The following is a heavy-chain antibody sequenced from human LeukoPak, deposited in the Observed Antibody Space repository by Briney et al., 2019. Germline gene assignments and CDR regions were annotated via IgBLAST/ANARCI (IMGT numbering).Heavy chain of an antibody. CDR1: GFTFSSYS. CDR2: ISSSYI. V-gene: IGHV3-21*01. D-gene: IGHD6-13*01. J-gene: IGHJ3*02. Sequence: GGSLRLSCAASGFTFSSYSMNWVRQAPGKGLEWVSSISSSYIYYADSVKGRFTISRDNAKNSLYLQMNSLRAEDTAVYYCARGRIAAAGTYAFDIWGQGTMVTVSS. CDR3: ARGRIAAAGTYAFDI.